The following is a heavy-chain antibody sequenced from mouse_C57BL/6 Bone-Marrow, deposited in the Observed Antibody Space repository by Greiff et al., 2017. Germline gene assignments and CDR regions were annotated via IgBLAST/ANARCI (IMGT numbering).Heavy chain of an antibody. CDR2: VYPRSGNT. CDR1: GYTFTSYG. D-gene: IGHD2-4*01. Sequence: QVQLKESGAELARPGASVKLSCKASGYTFTSYGISWVKQRTGQGLEWIGEVYPRSGNTYYNEKFKGKATLTADKSSSTAYMELRSLTSEDSAVYFCARWVTTDYDYDGYWGQGTLVTVSA. J-gene: IGHJ3*01. V-gene: IGHV1-81*01. CDR3: ARWVTTDYDYDGY.